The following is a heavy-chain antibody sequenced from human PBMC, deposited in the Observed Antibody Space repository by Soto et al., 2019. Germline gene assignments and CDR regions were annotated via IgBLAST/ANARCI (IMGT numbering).Heavy chain of an antibody. J-gene: IGHJ4*02. D-gene: IGHD3-22*01. CDR2: IYSGGST. V-gene: IGHV3-53*01. CDR1: GFTVSSNY. CDR3: ARGRSRDSSGYYWDY. Sequence: PGWSLRLSCAASGFTVSSNYMSWVRQAPGKGLEWVSVIYSGGSTYYADSVKGRFTISRDNSKNTLYLQMNSLRAEDTAVYYCARGRSRDSSGYYWDYWGQGTLVTVSS.